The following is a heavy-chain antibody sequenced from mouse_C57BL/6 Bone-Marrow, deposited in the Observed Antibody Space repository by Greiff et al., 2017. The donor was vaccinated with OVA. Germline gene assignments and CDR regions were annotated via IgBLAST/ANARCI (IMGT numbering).Heavy chain of an antibody. J-gene: IGHJ3*01. Sequence: QVQLQQPGAELVRPGSSVKLSCKASGYTFTSSWMHWVKQRPIQGLEWIGNIDPSDSETHYNQKFKDKATLTVDKSSSTAYMQLISLTSEESAVYYCARSLYDYGAWFAYWGQGTLVTVSA. CDR2: IDPSDSET. V-gene: IGHV1-52*01. D-gene: IGHD2-4*01. CDR1: GYTFTSSW. CDR3: ARSLYDYGAWFAY.